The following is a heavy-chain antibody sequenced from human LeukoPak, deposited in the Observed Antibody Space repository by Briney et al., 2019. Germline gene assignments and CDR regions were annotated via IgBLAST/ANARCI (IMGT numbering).Heavy chain of an antibody. CDR3: ARGPPFIAVAGFDY. D-gene: IGHD6-19*01. J-gene: IGHJ4*02. CDR1: GFIFSNYW. Sequence: GGSLRLSCAASGFIFSNYWMSWVRQAPGKGLEWVANIKQDGSEKYYVDSVKGRFTVSRDNANNSLYLQMNSLRAEDTAVYYCARGPPFIAVAGFDYWGQGTLVTVSS. V-gene: IGHV3-7*01. CDR2: IKQDGSEK.